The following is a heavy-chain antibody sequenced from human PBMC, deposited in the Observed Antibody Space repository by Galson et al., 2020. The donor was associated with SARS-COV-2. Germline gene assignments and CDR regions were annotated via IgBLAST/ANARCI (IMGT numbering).Heavy chain of an antibody. CDR1: GGPFSGYY. J-gene: IGHJ6*03. D-gene: IGHD1-20*01. CDR2: IIHSGST. V-gene: IGHV4-34*01. CDR3: ARGGRWYNWNPDYYYQYMDV. Sequence: SETLSLTCAVYGGPFSGYYWSWIRQPPGKGLEWIGEIIHSGSTNHNPSLKSRLTMSLDTSKNQFSLKLTSVTAADTAIYFCARGGRWYNWNPDYYYQYMDVWGEGTTVTVSS.